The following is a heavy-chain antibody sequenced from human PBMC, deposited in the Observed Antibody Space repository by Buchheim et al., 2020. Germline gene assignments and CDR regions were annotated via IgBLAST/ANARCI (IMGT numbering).Heavy chain of an antibody. Sequence: EVQLVESGGGLVQPGGSLRLSCAASEFTFSSYTMNWVRQAPGKGLEWVSYISSSSSTIYYADSVKGRFTISRDNAKNEPDTQMNSLRAEDTAVYYCARDRLEYYYYGMDVWGRGTT. CDR2: ISSSSSTI. D-gene: IGHD4-11*01. J-gene: IGHJ6*02. V-gene: IGHV3-48*01. CDR1: EFTFSSYT. CDR3: ARDRLEYYYYGMDV.